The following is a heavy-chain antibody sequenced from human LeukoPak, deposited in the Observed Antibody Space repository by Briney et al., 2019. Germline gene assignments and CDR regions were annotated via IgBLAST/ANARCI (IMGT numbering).Heavy chain of an antibody. CDR2: INPSGGST. J-gene: IGHJ4*02. CDR1: GYTFTSYY. Sequence: GASVNVSCKASGYTFTSYYMHWVRQAPGQGLEGMGIINPSGGSTSYAQKFQGRVTMTRDTSTSTIYMELSSLRSEDTAVYYCARGGASIVGATRWYYFDYWGQGTLVTVSS. V-gene: IGHV1-46*01. D-gene: IGHD1-26*01. CDR3: ARGGASIVGATRWYYFDY.